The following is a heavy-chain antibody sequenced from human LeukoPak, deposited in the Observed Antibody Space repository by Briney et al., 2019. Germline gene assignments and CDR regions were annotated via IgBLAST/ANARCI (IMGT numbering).Heavy chain of an antibody. D-gene: IGHD3-3*01. Sequence: SVKVSCKASGGTFSGYAISWVRQAPGQGLEWMGGIIPIFGTANYAQKFQGRVTITADESTSTAYMELSSLRSEDTAVYYCARDSRSGYRNYYYYGMDVWGQGTTVTVSS. J-gene: IGHJ6*02. CDR3: ARDSRSGYRNYYYYGMDV. CDR1: GGTFSGYA. CDR2: IIPIFGTA. V-gene: IGHV1-69*13.